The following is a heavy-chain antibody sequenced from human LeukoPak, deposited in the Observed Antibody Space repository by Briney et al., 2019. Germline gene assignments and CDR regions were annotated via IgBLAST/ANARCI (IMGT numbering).Heavy chain of an antibody. CDR1: GYTFTSYA. J-gene: IGHJ4*02. D-gene: IGHD2-8*01. CDR2: INSGNGNT. Sequence: ASVKVSCKASGYTFTSYAMHWVRQAPGQRLEWMGWINSGNGNTKYSQKFQGRVTITRNTSISTAYMELSSLRSEDTAVYYCARGLYLNIVPFDYWGQGTLVTVSS. CDR3: ARGLYLNIVPFDY. V-gene: IGHV1-3*01.